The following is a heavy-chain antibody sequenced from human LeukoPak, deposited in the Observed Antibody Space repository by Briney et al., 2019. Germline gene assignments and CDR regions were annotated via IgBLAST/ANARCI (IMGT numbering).Heavy chain of an antibody. J-gene: IGHJ4*02. V-gene: IGHV1-18*01. CDR2: ISAYNGNT. Sequence: ASVTVSCKASGYTFTSYGIRWVRQAPGQGLEWMGWISAYNGNTNYAQKLQGRVTMTTDTSTSTAYMELRSLRSDDTAVYYCARGHLRLGELSSDYWGQGTLVTVSS. CDR3: ARGHLRLGELSSDY. CDR1: GYTFTSYG. D-gene: IGHD3-16*02.